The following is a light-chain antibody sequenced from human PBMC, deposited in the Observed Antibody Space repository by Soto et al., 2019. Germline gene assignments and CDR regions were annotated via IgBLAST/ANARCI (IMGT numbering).Light chain of an antibody. Sequence: DIQMTQSPFTLSASVGDRVTITCRASQSISNRLAWHQQKPGKAPKVLIYDASSLKSGVPSRFSGSGSGTEFTLTISSLQPEDFATYYCQQLESYPSTFGGGTKVEIK. CDR3: QQLESYPST. J-gene: IGKJ4*01. CDR1: QSISNR. CDR2: DAS. V-gene: IGKV1-5*01.